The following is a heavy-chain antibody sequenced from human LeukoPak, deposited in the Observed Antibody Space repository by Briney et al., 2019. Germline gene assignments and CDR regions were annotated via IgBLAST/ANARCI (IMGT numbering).Heavy chain of an antibody. CDR3: ARGAPAAAGPYYYYGMDV. CDR1: GYTFTSYA. D-gene: IGHD6-13*01. V-gene: IGHV1-18*03. J-gene: IGHJ6*02. CDR2: ISAYNGNT. Sequence: ASVKVSCKASGYTFTSYAFRWVRQAPGQGLEWMGWISAYNGNTNYAQKFQGRVTMTTDTSTSTAYMELNRLRSDDMAVYYCARGAPAAAGPYYYYGMDVWGQGTTVTVSS.